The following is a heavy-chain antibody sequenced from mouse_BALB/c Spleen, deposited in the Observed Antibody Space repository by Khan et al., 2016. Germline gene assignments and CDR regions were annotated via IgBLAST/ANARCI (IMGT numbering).Heavy chain of an antibody. CDR2: IYPGDGDT. CDR1: GYAFSSYW. CDR3: ARDDYGSDFDY. V-gene: IGHV1-80*01. J-gene: IGHJ2*01. Sequence: VQLQESGAELVRPGSSVKISCKASGYAFSSYWMNWVKQRPGQGLEWIGQIYPGDGDTNYNGKFKGKATLTADKSSSTAYMQLSSLTSEDSAVYFCARDDYGSDFDYWGQGTTLTVSS. D-gene: IGHD1-1*01.